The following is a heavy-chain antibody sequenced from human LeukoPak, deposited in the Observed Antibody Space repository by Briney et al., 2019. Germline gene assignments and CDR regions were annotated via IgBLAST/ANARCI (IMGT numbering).Heavy chain of an antibody. V-gene: IGHV3-74*01. CDR2: IKGDGSHT. CDR1: GFTFSNYW. CDR3: VRDWGHCDFDS. Sequence: GGSLRLSCAASGFTFSNYWMHWVHPAPGKGLVWVSRIKGDGSHTIYADSVKGRFTISRENANNTLYLQMKSLRAEDTAVYYCVRDWGHCDFDSWGLGTLVTVSS. J-gene: IGHJ5*01. D-gene: IGHD2-21*01.